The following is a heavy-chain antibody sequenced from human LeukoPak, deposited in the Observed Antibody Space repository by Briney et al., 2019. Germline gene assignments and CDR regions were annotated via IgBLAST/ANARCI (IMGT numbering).Heavy chain of an antibody. Sequence: ASVKVSCKAAGYTFTGSYMFWVRQAPGQGLEWMGRINPNSGGTNYAQKFQGRVTMTRDTSISTAYMELSRLRSDDTAVYYCARAYCSGGSCYSVENWFDPWGKGTLVTVSS. J-gene: IGHJ5*02. CDR3: ARAYCSGGSCYSVENWFDP. V-gene: IGHV1-2*06. D-gene: IGHD2-15*01. CDR2: INPNSGGT. CDR1: GYTFTGSY.